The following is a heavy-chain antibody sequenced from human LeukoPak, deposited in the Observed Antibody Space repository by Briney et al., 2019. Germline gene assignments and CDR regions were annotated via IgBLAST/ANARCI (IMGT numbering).Heavy chain of an antibody. Sequence: PAETLSLTCTVSGGSISGYFWSWIRQPPGMGLEWIGYISYSGSANYNPSLKSRVTISVDTSRNQFSLKMTSVTAADTAVYFCARRNYGDYGHYFDYWGQGTLVTVSS. CDR2: ISYSGSA. V-gene: IGHV4-59*08. CDR1: GGSISGYF. CDR3: ARRNYGDYGHYFDY. J-gene: IGHJ4*02. D-gene: IGHD4-17*01.